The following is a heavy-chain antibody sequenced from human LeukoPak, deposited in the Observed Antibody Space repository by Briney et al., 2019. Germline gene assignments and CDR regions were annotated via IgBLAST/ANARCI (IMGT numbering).Heavy chain of an antibody. CDR3: ARDSCSGTSCYKGPDY. CDR1: GFTFSSYE. J-gene: IGHJ4*02. D-gene: IGHD2-2*02. V-gene: IGHV3-48*03. Sequence: PGGSLRLSCAASGFTFSSYEMNWVRQAPGKGLEWVSYISSSGSTIYYADSVKGRFTISRDNAKNSLYLQMNSLRAEDTAVYYCARDSCSGTSCYKGPDYWGQGTLVTVSS. CDR2: ISSSGSTI.